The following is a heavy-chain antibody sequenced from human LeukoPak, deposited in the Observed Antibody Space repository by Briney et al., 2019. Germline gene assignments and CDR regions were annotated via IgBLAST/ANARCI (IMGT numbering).Heavy chain of an antibody. V-gene: IGHV1-69*04. D-gene: IGHD3-22*01. CDR1: GGTFSSYA. Sequence: SVKVSCKASGGTFSSYAISWVRQAPGQGLEWMGRIIPILGIANYAQKLQGRVTMTTDTSTSTAYMELRSLRSDDTAVYYCARGYDSSGYYRTKDYYFDYWGQGTLVTVSS. CDR3: ARGYDSSGYYRTKDYYFDY. J-gene: IGHJ4*02. CDR2: IIPILGIA.